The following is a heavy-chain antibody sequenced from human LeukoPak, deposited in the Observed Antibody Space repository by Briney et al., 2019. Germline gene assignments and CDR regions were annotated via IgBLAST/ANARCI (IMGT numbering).Heavy chain of an antibody. J-gene: IGHJ6*03. V-gene: IGHV4-59*01. Sequence: PSETLSLTCTVSGGSISSYYWSWIRQPPGKGLEWTGYIYYSGSTNYNPSLKSRVTISVDTSKNQFSLKLSSVTAADTAVYYCARGYSEYCSGGSCYSDYYMDVWGKGTTVTVSS. CDR1: GGSISSYY. CDR2: IYYSGST. CDR3: ARGYSEYCSGGSCYSDYYMDV. D-gene: IGHD2-15*01.